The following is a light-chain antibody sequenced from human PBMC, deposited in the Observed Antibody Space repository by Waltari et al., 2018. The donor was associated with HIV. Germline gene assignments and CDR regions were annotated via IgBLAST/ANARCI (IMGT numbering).Light chain of an antibody. CDR1: SGHSNYA. J-gene: IGLJ3*02. Sequence: QLVLTQSPSASASLGASVKVTCTLSSGHSNYAIAWHQQQPEKAPRYLMKLNSDGSHSKGGGISDRFSGSSSGAERYLTISSLQSEDEADYYCQTWGTGIWVFGGGTKLTVL. CDR2: LNSDGSH. V-gene: IGLV4-69*01. CDR3: QTWGTGIWV.